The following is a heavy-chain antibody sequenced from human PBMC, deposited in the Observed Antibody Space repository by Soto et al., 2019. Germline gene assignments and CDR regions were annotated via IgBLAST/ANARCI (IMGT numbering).Heavy chain of an antibody. D-gene: IGHD3-9*01. CDR2: ITNNSSNI. V-gene: IGHV3-48*01. CDR3: ARGYDILTGYYDDY. CDR1: GFTFSSYS. J-gene: IGHJ4*02. Sequence: PGGSLRLSCAASGFTFSSYSMNWVRQAPGKGLEWVSYITNNSSNIYYADSVKGRFTISRDNAKNSLYLQMNSLRAEDTAVYYCARGYDILTGYYDDYWGQGTLVTVSS.